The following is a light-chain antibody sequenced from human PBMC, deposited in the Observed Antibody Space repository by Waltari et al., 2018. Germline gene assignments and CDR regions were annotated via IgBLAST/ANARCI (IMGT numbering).Light chain of an antibody. CDR2: GTS. J-gene: IGKJ3*01. CDR3: QHYLNLPVA. V-gene: IGKV3-20*01. Sequence: EIVLTQFPGTLSLSPGERVILSCRASQSIRSQLAWYQQKPGQAPRLLIYGTSNRATGIPDRFSGSGSGTDFRLTISRLDPEDCAVYYCQHYLNLPVAFGPGTKVEIK. CDR1: QSIRSQ.